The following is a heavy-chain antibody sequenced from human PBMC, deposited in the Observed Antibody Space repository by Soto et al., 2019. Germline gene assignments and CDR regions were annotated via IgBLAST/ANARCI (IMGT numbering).Heavy chain of an antibody. D-gene: IGHD5-18*01. CDR2: VTASGGGT. CDR1: GFIFNDYA. Sequence: GGSLRLSCAASGFIFNDYAMTWVRQAPGKGLEWVSTVTASGGGTFYANSVKGRFTISRDNSRNTLHLQMSSLRVEDTALYYCAKALVPALTAKFGYWGQGTLVTVSS. J-gene: IGHJ4*02. V-gene: IGHV3-23*01. CDR3: AKALVPALTAKFGY.